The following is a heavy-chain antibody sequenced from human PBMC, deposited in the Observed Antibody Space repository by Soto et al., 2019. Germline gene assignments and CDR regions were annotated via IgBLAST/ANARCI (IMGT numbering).Heavy chain of an antibody. D-gene: IGHD3-10*01. J-gene: IGHJ4*02. CDR2: IKNDGSEK. V-gene: IGHV3-7*05. CDR1: AFTFSNSW. Sequence: EVQLVESGGDLVQPGGSLRLSCAASAFTFSNSWMSWVSQAPGKGLEWVANIKNDGSEKYYVDSVKGRFTISRDNAKNSLYLQMNSLRADDTAVYYCARDRGRIYYWGQGTLVTVSS. CDR3: ARDRGRIYY.